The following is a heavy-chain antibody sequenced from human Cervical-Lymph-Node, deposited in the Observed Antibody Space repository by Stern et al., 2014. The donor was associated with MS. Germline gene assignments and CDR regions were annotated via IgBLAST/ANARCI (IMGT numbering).Heavy chain of an antibody. CDR1: GYNFINYW. J-gene: IGHJ4*02. D-gene: IGHD2-21*01. V-gene: IGHV5-51*03. CDR3: ARWSVACDY. Sequence: EVQLVESGAEMKKPGESLKISCKTSGYNFINYWIAWVRQVPGKGLEWIGMLYPGDSDIRQRPSFEGHVTISVAKSITTAYLQWNSLKVSDSAVYYCARWSVACDYWGQGALITVSS. CDR2: LYPGDSDI.